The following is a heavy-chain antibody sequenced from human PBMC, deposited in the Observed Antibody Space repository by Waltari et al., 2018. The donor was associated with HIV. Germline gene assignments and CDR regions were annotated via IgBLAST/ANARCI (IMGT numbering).Heavy chain of an antibody. CDR1: GGSVSSGSHY. CDR3: ARATHYDSSGELAKNWFDP. V-gene: IGHV4-61*01. CDR2: IYYTGST. Sequence: QVQLQESGPGLVKPSETLSLTCTVSGGSVSSGSHYWSWIRQPPGKGLEWIAYIYYTGSTNHNASLESRVTISVDTPKNQFSLKLSSVTAADTAVYYCARATHYDSSGELAKNWFDPWGQGTLVTVSS. D-gene: IGHD3-22*01. J-gene: IGHJ5*02.